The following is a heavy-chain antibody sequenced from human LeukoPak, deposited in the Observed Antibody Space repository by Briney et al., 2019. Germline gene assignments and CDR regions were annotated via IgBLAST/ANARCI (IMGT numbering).Heavy chain of an antibody. D-gene: IGHD3-22*01. CDR2: IDPSDSYN. V-gene: IGHV5-10-1*01. J-gene: IGHJ4*02. CDR3: ARTYYYDSSGLVPGY. Sequence: GESLKISCKGSGYSFTSYWISWVRQMPGKGLEWMGRIDPSDSYNNYSPSFQGHVTISADKSISTAYLQWSSLKASDTAMYYCARTYYYDSSGLVPGYWGQGTLVTVSS. CDR1: GYSFTSYW.